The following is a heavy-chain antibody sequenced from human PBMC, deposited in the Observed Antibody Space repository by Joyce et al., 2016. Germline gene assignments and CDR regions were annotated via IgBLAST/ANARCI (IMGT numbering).Heavy chain of an antibody. D-gene: IGHD6-13*01. CDR1: GFTFSNYG. J-gene: IGHJ4*02. V-gene: IGHV3-30*03. CDR3: ARALGWDSNSCHDY. Sequence: QVQLVESGGGVVQPGRSLRLSCAASGFTFSNYGMHWVRQAPGKGLEGVAVISYDGSNKDYVDAVKGRFTISRDNSKNSLYLQMNSLRPEDTAVYYCARALGWDSNSCHDYWGQGTLVTVSS. CDR2: ISYDGSNK.